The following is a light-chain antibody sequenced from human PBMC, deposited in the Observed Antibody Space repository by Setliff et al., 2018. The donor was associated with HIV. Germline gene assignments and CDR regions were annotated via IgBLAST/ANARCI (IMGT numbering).Light chain of an antibody. CDR3: CSYAGPTYV. CDR2: DVT. J-gene: IGLJ1*01. Sequence: QPVLTQPRSVSGSPGQSVTFSCTGSSNDIGGYDYVSWYQQHPGKAPKLMIFDVTKRPSGVPDRFSGSKSGSTASLTISGLQADDEAVYYCCSYAGPTYVFGSGTKVTVL. CDR1: SNDIGGYDY. V-gene: IGLV2-11*01.